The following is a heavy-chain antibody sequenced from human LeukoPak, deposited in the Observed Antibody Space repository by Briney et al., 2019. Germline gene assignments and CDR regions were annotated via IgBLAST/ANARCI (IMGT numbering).Heavy chain of an antibody. CDR3: ARRGPYGSGWFDY. Sequence: GGSLRLSCTASGFTFSSHSMNWVRQAPGKGLEWVSYITSSSDTIHYADSVKGRFTISRDNAKNSLYLQMNSLRDEDTAVYYCARRGPYGSGWFDYWGQGALSPSPQ. CDR1: GFTFSSHS. CDR2: ITSSSDTI. V-gene: IGHV3-48*02. D-gene: IGHD6-19*01. J-gene: IGHJ5*01.